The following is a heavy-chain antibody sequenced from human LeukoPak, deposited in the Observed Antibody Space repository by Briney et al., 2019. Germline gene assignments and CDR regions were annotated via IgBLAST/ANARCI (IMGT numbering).Heavy chain of an antibody. CDR1: GFTVSSNY. CDR3: AREGIIVATVN. J-gene: IGHJ4*02. V-gene: IGHV3-53*01. Sequence: GGSLRLSCAASGFTVSSNYMSWVRQASGKGLEWVSVIYSGGSTYYADSVKGRFTISRDNSKNTLYLQMNSLRAEDTAVYYCAREGIIVATVNWGQGTLVTVSS. D-gene: IGHD5-12*01. CDR2: IYSGGST.